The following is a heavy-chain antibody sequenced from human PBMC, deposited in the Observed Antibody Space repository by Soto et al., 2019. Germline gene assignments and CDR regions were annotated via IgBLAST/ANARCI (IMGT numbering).Heavy chain of an antibody. D-gene: IGHD3-22*01. V-gene: IGHV3-73*02. J-gene: IGHJ4*02. Sequence: EVQLVESGGGLVQPGGSLKLSCAASGFTFSGSAMHWVRQASGKGLEWVGRIRSKANSYATAYAASVKGRFTISRDDSKNTAYLQMNSLKTEDTAVYYCTRAPDSSCPLDYWGQGTLVTVSS. CDR3: TRAPDSSCPLDY. CDR1: GFTFSGSA. CDR2: IRSKANSYAT.